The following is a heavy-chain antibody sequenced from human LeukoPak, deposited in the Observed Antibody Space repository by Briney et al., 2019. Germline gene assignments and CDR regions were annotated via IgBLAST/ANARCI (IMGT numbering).Heavy chain of an antibody. D-gene: IGHD6-19*01. CDR2: IIPIFGTA. V-gene: IGHV1-69*06. Sequence: GASVKVSCKASEGTFSSYAISWVRQAPGQGLEWMGGIIPIFGTANYAQKFQGRVTITADKSTSTAHMELSSLRSEDTAVYYCARVRVKAVAGKGDYYYYMDVWGKGTTVTVSS. J-gene: IGHJ6*03. CDR1: EGTFSSYA. CDR3: ARVRVKAVAGKGDYYYYMDV.